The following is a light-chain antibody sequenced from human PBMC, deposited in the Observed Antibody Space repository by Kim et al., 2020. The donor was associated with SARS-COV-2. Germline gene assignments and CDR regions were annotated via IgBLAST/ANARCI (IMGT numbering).Light chain of an antibody. CDR3: CSYAGSNTYV. Sequence: QSALTQPRSVSGSPGQSVTISCTGTSSDVGGYNYVSWYQQLPGKAPKFMIYDVIKRPSGVPDRFSGSKSGNTASLIISGLQAEDEADYYCCSYAGSNTYVFGPGTKVTVL. CDR2: DVI. CDR1: SSDVGGYNY. V-gene: IGLV2-11*01. J-gene: IGLJ1*01.